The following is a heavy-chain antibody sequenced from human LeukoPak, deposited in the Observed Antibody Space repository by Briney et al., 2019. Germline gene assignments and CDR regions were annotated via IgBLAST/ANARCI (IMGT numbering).Heavy chain of an antibody. V-gene: IGHV1-69*13. J-gene: IGHJ6*03. D-gene: IGHD3-10*01. CDR1: GGTFSSYA. CDR3: ARDGDYYGSGSPVYYYYYMDV. Sequence: SVKVSCKASGGTFSSYAISWVRQAPGQGLEWMGGIIPIFGTANYAQKFQGRVTITADESTSTAYMELSSLRSEDTAVYYCARDGDYYGSGSPVYYYYYMDVWGKGTTVTISS. CDR2: IIPIFGTA.